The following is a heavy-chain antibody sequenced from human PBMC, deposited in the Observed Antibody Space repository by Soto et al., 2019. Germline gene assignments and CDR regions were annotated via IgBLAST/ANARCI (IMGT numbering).Heavy chain of an antibody. CDR1: GGSISSGDYY. J-gene: IGHJ3*02. CDR2: IYYSGST. CDR3: GRVWGYCTTGVCYTAFDI. V-gene: IGHV4-30-4*01. Sequence: SETLSLTCTVSGGSISSGDYYWSWIRQPPGKGLEWIGYIYYSGSTYYNPSLKSRVTISVDTSKNQFSLKLSSVTAADTAVYYCGRVWGYCTTGVCYTAFDIWGQGTMVTVSS. D-gene: IGHD2-8*01.